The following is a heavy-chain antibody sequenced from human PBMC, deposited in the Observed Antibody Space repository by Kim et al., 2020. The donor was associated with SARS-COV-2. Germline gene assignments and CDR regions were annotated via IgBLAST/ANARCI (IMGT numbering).Heavy chain of an antibody. Sequence: GGSLRLSCAASGFTFEDYGMSWVRQAPGKGLEWVSGINWNAGSTGYADSVKGRFTIYKDNAKKSLYLQMNSLRAEDTALYYCTIIGGSGGRSGYWGQGTLVTVSS. CDR1: GFTFEDYG. D-gene: IGHD3-10*01. V-gene: IGHV3-20*04. CDR2: INWNAGST. J-gene: IGHJ4*02. CDR3: TIIGGSGGRSGY.